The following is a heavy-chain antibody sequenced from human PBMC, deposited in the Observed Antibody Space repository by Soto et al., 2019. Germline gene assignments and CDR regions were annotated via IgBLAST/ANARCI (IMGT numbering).Heavy chain of an antibody. V-gene: IGHV1-18*01. J-gene: IGHJ6*03. CDR3: ASLHYYYYYMDV. CDR2: ISAYNGNT. CDR1: GYTFTSYA. Sequence: VSVKVSCKASGYTFTSYAMHWVRQAPGQRLEWMGWISAYNGNTNYAQKLQGRVTMTTDTSTSTAYMELRSLRFDDTAVYYCASLHYYYYYMDVWGKGTTVTVSS.